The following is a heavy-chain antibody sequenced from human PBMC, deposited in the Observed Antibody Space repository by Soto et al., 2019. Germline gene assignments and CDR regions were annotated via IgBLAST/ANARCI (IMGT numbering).Heavy chain of an antibody. CDR1: GGSFSGYY. CDR2: INHSGST. J-gene: IGHJ6*03. V-gene: IGHV4-34*01. D-gene: IGHD2-2*01. Sequence: SETLSLTCAVYGGSFSGYYWSWIRQPPGKGLEWIGEINHSGSTNYNPSLKRRVTISVDTSKNQFSLKLSSVTAADTAVYYCARVPVLGYCSSTSCYETYYMDVWGKGTTVTVSS. CDR3: ARVPVLGYCSSTSCYETYYMDV.